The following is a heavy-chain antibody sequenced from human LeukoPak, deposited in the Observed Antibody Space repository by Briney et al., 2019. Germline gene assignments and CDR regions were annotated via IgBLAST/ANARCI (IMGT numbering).Heavy chain of an antibody. D-gene: IGHD3-16*02. CDR3: ATEDVITFGGVIVSPMGA. Sequence: GASVKVSCKASGYTFTSYGISWVRQAPGQGLEWMGWISAYNGNTNYAQKPQGGVTMTTDTSTSTAYMELRSLRSEDTAVYYCATEDVITFGGVIVSPMGAWGQGTLVTVSS. CDR2: ISAYNGNT. V-gene: IGHV1-18*01. CDR1: GYTFTSYG. J-gene: IGHJ5*02.